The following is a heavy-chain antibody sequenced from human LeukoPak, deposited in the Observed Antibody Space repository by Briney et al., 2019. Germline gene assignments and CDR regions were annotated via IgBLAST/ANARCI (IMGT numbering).Heavy chain of an antibody. Sequence: GGSLRLSCAASGSTFSNAWMSWVRQAPGKGLEWVGRIKSKTDGGTTDYAAPVKGRFTISRDDSKNTLYLQMNSLETEDTAVYYCTTEDYVWGSYRYAAYWGQGTLVTVSS. D-gene: IGHD3-16*02. CDR1: GSTFSNAW. V-gene: IGHV3-15*01. J-gene: IGHJ4*02. CDR3: TTEDYVWGSYRYAAY. CDR2: IKSKTDGGTT.